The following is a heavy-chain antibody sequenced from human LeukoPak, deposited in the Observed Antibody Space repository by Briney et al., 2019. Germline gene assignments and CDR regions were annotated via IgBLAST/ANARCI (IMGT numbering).Heavy chain of an antibody. CDR1: GYTFTGYY. V-gene: IGHV1-2*02. CDR3: ARMSGGYYDSSGPD. Sequence: GASVKVSCKASGYTFTGYYMHWVRQAPGQGLEWMGWINPNSGGTNYAQKFQGRVTMTRDTSISTAYMELSRLRSDDTAVYYCARMSGGYYDSSGPDWGQGTLVTVSS. D-gene: IGHD3-22*01. CDR2: INPNSGGT. J-gene: IGHJ4*02.